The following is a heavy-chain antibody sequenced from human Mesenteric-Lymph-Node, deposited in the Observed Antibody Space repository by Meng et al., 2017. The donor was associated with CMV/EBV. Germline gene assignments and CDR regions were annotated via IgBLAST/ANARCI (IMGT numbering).Heavy chain of an antibody. Sequence: QAPAPGMVKPSGPLSPTCIVSAVSLTSGVYHWGWIRQSPGKELEWIGYIYGTGITIYNPSLKSRVTILLETSKNQFSLKLNSVTTADTAVYYCAKSRSSTPGIVDDWGQGTLVTVSS. CDR1: AVSLTSGVYH. V-gene: IGHV4-61*08. CDR3: AKSRSSTPGIVDD. CDR2: IYGTGIT. D-gene: IGHD2/OR15-2a*01. J-gene: IGHJ4*02.